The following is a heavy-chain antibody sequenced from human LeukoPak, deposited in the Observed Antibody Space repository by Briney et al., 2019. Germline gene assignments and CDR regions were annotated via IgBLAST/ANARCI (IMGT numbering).Heavy chain of an antibody. Sequence: GGSLRLSCAASGFTFSDHYMDWVRQAPGKGLEWVGFIRSKAYGGTTGYAASVKGRFTISRDDSKSIAYLQMNSLKTEDTAVYYCTRGRSSFSPHYYDSSGYYYLDYWGQGTLVTVSS. V-gene: IGHV3-49*04. D-gene: IGHD3-22*01. CDR2: IRSKAYGGTT. J-gene: IGHJ4*02. CDR1: GFTFSDHY. CDR3: TRGRSSFSPHYYDSSGYYYLDY.